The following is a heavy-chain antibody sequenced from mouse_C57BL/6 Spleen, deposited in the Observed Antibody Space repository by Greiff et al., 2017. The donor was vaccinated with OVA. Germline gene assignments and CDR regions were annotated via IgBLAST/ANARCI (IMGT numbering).Heavy chain of an antibody. CDR1: GYTFTSYW. J-gene: IGHJ1*03. CDR3: AIYYYGSSSHWYFDG. Sequence: QVQLQQPGAELVKPGASVKLSCKASGYTFTSYWMHWVKQRPGQGLEWIGMIHPNSGSTNYNEKFKSKATLTVDKSSSTAYMQLSSLTSEDSAVYYCAIYYYGSSSHWYFDGWGTGTTVTVSS. D-gene: IGHD1-1*01. CDR2: IHPNSGST. V-gene: IGHV1-64*01.